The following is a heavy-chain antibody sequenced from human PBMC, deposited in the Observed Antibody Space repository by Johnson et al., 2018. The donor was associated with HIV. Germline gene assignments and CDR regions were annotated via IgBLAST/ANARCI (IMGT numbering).Heavy chain of an antibody. D-gene: IGHD6-19*01. CDR3: ARVGWATSDAFDI. CDR1: GFTFSSYA. V-gene: IGHV3-64*01. Sequence: VQLVESGGGVVRPGGSLRLSCAASGFTFSSYAMHWVRQAPGKGLEYVSAISSNGGSPYYANSVTGRFTISRDNAKNSLDLQMNSLGAEDTALYYCARVGWATSDAFDIWGQGTMVTVSS. CDR2: ISSNGGSP. J-gene: IGHJ3*02.